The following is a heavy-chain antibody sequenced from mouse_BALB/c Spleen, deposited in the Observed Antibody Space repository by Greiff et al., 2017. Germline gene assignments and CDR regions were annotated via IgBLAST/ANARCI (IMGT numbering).Heavy chain of an antibody. Sequence: EVKVVESGGGLVKPGGSLKLSCAASGFTFSSYAMSWVRQSPEKRLEWVAEISSGGSYTYYPDTVTGRFTISRDNAKNTLYLEMSSLRSEDTAMYYCARVGRGYFDYWGQGTTLTVSS. D-gene: IGHD4-1*01. CDR2: ISSGGSYT. CDR1: GFTFSSYA. V-gene: IGHV5-9-4*01. CDR3: ARVGRGYFDY. J-gene: IGHJ2*01.